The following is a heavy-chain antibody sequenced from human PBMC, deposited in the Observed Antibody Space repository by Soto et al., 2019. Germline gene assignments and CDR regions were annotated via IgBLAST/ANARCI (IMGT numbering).Heavy chain of an antibody. CDR1: GFTVSSNY. Sequence: EVQMVESGGGLIQPGGSLRLSCAAFGFTVSSNYMTWVRQAPGKGLEGVSVIYSGGSTYYADSVKGRFTISRDNSRNTLYLQMNSLRAEDTAVYYCARGFPSMAYYGEYYFDKWGQGTLVTVSS. V-gene: IGHV3-53*01. CDR2: IYSGGST. J-gene: IGHJ4*02. CDR3: ARGFPSMAYYGEYYFDK. D-gene: IGHD3-10*01.